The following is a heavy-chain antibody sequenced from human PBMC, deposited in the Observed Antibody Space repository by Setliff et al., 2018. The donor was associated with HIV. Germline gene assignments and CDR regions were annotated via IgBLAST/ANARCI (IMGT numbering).Heavy chain of an antibody. Sequence: PSETLSLTCTVSGDSISTNSPYWAWIRQPPGKGLEWIGTIFYSGFTYYNPSLKSRVSIAVDTSKNQFSLKLSSVTAAETAVYYCARRKGRSVRGAANWFDPWGQGTLVTVSS. CDR3: ARRKGRSVRGAANWFDP. CDR2: IFYSGFT. D-gene: IGHD3-10*01. CDR1: GDSISTNSPY. J-gene: IGHJ5*02. V-gene: IGHV4-39*01.